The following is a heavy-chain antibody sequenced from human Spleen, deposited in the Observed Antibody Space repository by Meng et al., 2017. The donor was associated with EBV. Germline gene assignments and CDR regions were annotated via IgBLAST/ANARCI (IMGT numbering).Heavy chain of an antibody. CDR3: ARGVKYCSGGSCYHFDS. CDR1: GGSVSSGIYY. Sequence: QGQLQELGPGMVKPSGTPSLTCTVSGGSVSSGIYYWSWIRQPPGKGLEWIGYIYYGGSTNYDPSLKSRVTISVDTSKNQFSLKLSSVIAADTAIYYCARGVKYCSGGSCYHFDSWGQGTLVTVSS. CDR2: IYYGGST. J-gene: IGHJ4*02. D-gene: IGHD2-15*01. V-gene: IGHV4-61*01.